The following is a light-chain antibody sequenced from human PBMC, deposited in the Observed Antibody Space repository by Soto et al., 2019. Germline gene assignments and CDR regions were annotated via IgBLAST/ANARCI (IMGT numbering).Light chain of an antibody. J-gene: IGLJ3*02. Sequence: QSALTQPASVSGSPGQSISISCTGTSRDVGGYNYVSWYQQHPGKAPKLLIYEVTNRPSGVSNRFSGSKSGNTASLTISGLQAEDEAGYYCYSYTTDNPPVFGGGTTVTVL. V-gene: IGLV2-14*01. CDR2: EVT. CDR3: YSYTTDNPPV. CDR1: SRDVGGYNY.